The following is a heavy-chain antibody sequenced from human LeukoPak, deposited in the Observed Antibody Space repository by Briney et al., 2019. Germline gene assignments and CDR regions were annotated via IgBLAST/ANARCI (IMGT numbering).Heavy chain of an antibody. CDR3: ARDGSVAATP. CDR1: GGTFSSYA. V-gene: IGHV1-69*04. CDR2: IIPTLGIA. D-gene: IGHD2-15*01. Sequence: GASEKVSCKASGGTFSSYAISWVRQAPGQGLEWMGRIIPTLGIANYAQKFQGRVTITAEKSTSTAYMELSSLRSEDTAVYYCARDGSVAATPWGQGTLVTVSS. J-gene: IGHJ5*02.